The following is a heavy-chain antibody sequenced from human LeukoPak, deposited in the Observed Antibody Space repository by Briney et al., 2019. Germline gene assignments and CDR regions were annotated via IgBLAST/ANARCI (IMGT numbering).Heavy chain of an antibody. CDR2: ISSSSSYM. CDR3: AREVGDGYPWEDYYFDY. Sequence: GGSLRLSCAASGFTFSSYSMNWVRQAPGKGLEWVSSISSSSSYMYYADSVKGRFTISRDNAKNSLYLQMNSLRAEDTAVYYCAREVGDGYPWEDYYFDYWGQGTLVTVSS. V-gene: IGHV3-21*01. J-gene: IGHJ4*02. D-gene: IGHD5-24*01. CDR1: GFTFSSYS.